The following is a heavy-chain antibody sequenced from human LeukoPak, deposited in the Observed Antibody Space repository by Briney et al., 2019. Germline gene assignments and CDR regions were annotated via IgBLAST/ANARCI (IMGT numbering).Heavy chain of an antibody. J-gene: IGHJ1*01. D-gene: IGHD6-19*01. CDR3: TTEKGSGWYGDFQH. Sequence: GGSLRLSCAASGFTFSNAWMSWVRQAPGKGLEWVGRIKSKTDGGTTDYAAPVKGRFTISRDDSKNTLYLQMNSLKTEDTAVYYCTTEKGSGWYGDFQHWGQGTLVTVSS. CDR1: GFTFSNAW. V-gene: IGHV3-15*01. CDR2: IKSKTDGGTT.